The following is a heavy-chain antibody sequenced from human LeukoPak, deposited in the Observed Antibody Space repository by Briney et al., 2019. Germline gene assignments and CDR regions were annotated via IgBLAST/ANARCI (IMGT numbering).Heavy chain of an antibody. J-gene: IGHJ5*02. CDR2: IYHSGST. Sequence: SETLSLTCAVSGGSISSSNWWSWVRQPPGKGLEWIGEIYHSGSTNYNPSLKSRVIISVDKSKNQFSLKLSSVTAADTAVYYCARGSQQLVYNWFDPWGQGTLVTVSS. V-gene: IGHV4-4*02. D-gene: IGHD6-13*01. CDR1: GGSISSSNW. CDR3: ARGSQQLVYNWFDP.